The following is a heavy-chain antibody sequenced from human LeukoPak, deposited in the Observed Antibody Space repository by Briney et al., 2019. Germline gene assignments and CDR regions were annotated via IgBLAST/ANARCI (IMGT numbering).Heavy chain of an antibody. CDR3: ARLQSWMGFDY. V-gene: IGHV4-31*03. D-gene: IGHD1-26*01. CDR2: IYYSETT. J-gene: IGHJ4*02. CDR1: GGSISTGGYY. Sequence: SQTLSLTCSVSGGSISTGGYYWTWIRQHPGKGLEWIGYIYYSETTYYNPSLKSRVSISVDTSKNQFSLKLSTVTAADTAVYFCARLQSWMGFDYWGQGTLVTVSS.